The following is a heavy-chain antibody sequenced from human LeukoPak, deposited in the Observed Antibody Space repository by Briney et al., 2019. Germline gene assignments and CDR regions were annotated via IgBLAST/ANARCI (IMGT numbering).Heavy chain of an antibody. J-gene: IGHJ4*02. CDR3: ATEHFDY. Sequence: GGSLRLSCAVSGFTFSVYWMNWVRQAPGKGLEWVASINQDESEKYYVDSVKGRFTISRDNAKNSLCLHINSLRAEDTAVYYCATEHFDYWGQGTLVTGSS. V-gene: IGHV3-7*04. CDR2: INQDESEK. CDR1: GFTFSVYW.